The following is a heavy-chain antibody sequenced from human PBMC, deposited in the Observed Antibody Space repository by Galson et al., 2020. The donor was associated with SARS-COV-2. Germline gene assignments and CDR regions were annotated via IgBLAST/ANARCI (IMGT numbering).Heavy chain of an antibody. D-gene: IGHD3-10*01. CDR2: IKTKTDDRTT. Sequence: AQSLTPSCAPSALTPIDAWMSWVRPAPENGLEWVGRIKTKTDDRTTDYAVPEKPRFTIPREDSKKTLYLQMNSLKPDDTAVYYCTTGLIAGAEKDDAVVSWGQGTMVVVSA. CDR3: TTGLIAGAEKDDAVVS. J-gene: IGHJ3*02. CDR1: ALTPIDAW. V-gene: IGHV3-15*01.